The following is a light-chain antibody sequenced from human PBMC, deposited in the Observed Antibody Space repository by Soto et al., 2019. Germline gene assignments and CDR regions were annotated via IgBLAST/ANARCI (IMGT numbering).Light chain of an antibody. CDR1: QSVSSSY. V-gene: IGKV3-20*01. Sequence: EIVLTQSPGTLSLSPGERATLSCRASQSVSSSYLAWYQQKPGQAPRLLIYGASSRATGIPDRFSGSGSGTDLPLTISRLEPEDFAVYYCQQYNNWPPVTFGQGTKVEIK. CDR3: QQYNNWPPVT. J-gene: IGKJ1*01. CDR2: GAS.